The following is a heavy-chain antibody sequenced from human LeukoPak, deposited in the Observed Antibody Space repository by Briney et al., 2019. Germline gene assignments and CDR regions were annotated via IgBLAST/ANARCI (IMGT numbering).Heavy chain of an antibody. Sequence: GGSLRLSCAASGFTLSTYNMNWVRQSPGKGLEWVSSISSSSSYKYWADSVKGRFTISRDNAKNALYLQMNSLRAEDTAVYYCARASRGYCSSTSCQRRGWYYFDYWGQGTLVTVSS. CDR2: ISSSSSYK. V-gene: IGHV3-21*01. D-gene: IGHD2-2*03. CDR1: GFTLSTYN. CDR3: ARASRGYCSSTSCQRRGWYYFDY. J-gene: IGHJ4*02.